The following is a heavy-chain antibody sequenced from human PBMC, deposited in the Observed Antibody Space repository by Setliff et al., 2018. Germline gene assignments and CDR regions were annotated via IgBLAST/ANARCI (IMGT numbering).Heavy chain of an antibody. V-gene: IGHV3-7*01. CDR2: IRHDGGDI. CDR3: IRRSTSGLSGGACYQWYFDL. CDR1: GFIFGSDY. J-gene: IGHJ2*01. Sequence: ETLSLSCAASGFIFGSDYMGWIRQTPGKGLEWVANIRHDGGDINYVDSVKGRFTISRDNAKNTLDLQMHSLRAEDTALYYCIRRSTSGLSGGACYQWYFDLWGRGTLVTVSS. D-gene: IGHD2-21*02.